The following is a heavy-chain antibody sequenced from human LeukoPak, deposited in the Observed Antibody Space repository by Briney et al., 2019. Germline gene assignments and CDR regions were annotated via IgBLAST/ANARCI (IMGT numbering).Heavy chain of an antibody. Sequence: GGSLRLSCAASGFTFSSYAMSWVRQAPGKGLEWVSAISGSGGSTYYADSVKGRFTISRDNSKNTLYLQMNSLRAEDTAIYYCAKNGDRGAYCSGGSCYPYYYYYMDVWGKGTTVTISS. CDR3: AKNGDRGAYCSGGSCYPYYYYYMDV. CDR2: ISGSGGST. D-gene: IGHD2-15*01. CDR1: GFTFSSYA. J-gene: IGHJ6*03. V-gene: IGHV3-23*01.